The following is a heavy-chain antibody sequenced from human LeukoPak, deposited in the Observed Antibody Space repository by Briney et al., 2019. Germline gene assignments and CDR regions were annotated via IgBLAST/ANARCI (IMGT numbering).Heavy chain of an antibody. D-gene: IGHD1-1*01. J-gene: IGHJ4*02. V-gene: IGHV3-23*01. Sequence: GGSLRLSCAASGFTFSSSWMHWVRQAPGKGLEWVSAISGSGGSTYYADSVKGRFTISRDNSKNTLYLQMNSLRAEDTAVYYCAKDPRTGGRGYYFDYWGQGTLVTVSS. CDR1: GFTFSSSW. CDR3: AKDPRTGGRGYYFDY. CDR2: ISGSGGST.